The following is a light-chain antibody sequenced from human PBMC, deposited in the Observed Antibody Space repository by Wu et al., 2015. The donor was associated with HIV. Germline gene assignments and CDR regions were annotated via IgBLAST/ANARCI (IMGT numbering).Light chain of an antibody. CDR3: QQYGFSQVS. Sequence: EIVLTQSPGTLSLSPGDRATLSCRTSQFGSGTYLAWYQHKPGQAPRLLIYGASSRATGIPDRFSGSGSGTDFTLTISRLEPEDFAVYYCQQYGFSQVSFGGGTKVEIK. CDR2: GAS. J-gene: IGKJ4*01. V-gene: IGKV3-20*01. CDR1: QFGSGTY.